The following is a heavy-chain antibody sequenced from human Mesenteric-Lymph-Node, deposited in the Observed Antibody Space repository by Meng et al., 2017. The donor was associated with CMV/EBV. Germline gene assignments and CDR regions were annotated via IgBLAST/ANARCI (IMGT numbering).Heavy chain of an antibody. D-gene: IGHD3-22*01. Sequence: GSISSGDYYWSWIRQPPGKGLEWIGYIYYSGSTYYNPSLKSRVTISVDTSKNQFSLKLSSVTAADTAVYYCASSYDSSGRASNFDYWGQGTLVTVSS. V-gene: IGHV4-30-4*08. J-gene: IGHJ4*02. CDR2: IYYSGST. CDR3: ASSYDSSGRASNFDY. CDR1: GSISSGDYY.